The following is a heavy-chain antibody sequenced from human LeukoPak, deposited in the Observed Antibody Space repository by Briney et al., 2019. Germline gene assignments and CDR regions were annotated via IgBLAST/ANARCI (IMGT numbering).Heavy chain of an antibody. J-gene: IGHJ4*02. V-gene: IGHV6-1*01. D-gene: IGHD6-13*01. CDR1: GDSVSSNSAA. CDR2: TYYRSKWYN. CDR3: ARGQQLVGVFDY. Sequence: SQTLSRTCAISGDSVSSNSAAWDWTRQSPSRGLEWLGRTYYRSKWYNDSAVSVKSRITNNPDTSKNQFSLQLNSVTPEDTAVDYCARGQQLVGVFDYWGQGTLVTVSS.